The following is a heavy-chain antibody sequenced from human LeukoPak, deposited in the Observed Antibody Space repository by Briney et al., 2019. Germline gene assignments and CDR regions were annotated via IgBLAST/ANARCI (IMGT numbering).Heavy chain of an antibody. CDR3: ARSRLLAARYYDL. Sequence: PSETLSLTCAVYGVSFSGYYWSWIRQTPGKGLEWIGEINDRGSANYNPSLKTQVTISLDTSKNQFSLKLSPVTAADTAVYYCARSRLLAARYYDLWGRGTQVTVSS. CDR2: INDRGSA. J-gene: IGHJ2*01. D-gene: IGHD2-21*01. CDR1: GVSFSGYY. V-gene: IGHV4-34*01.